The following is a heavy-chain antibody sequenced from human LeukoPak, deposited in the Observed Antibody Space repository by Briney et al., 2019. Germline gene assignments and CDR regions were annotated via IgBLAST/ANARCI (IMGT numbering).Heavy chain of an antibody. CDR1: GGSFSGYY. CDR2: INHSGST. Sequence: SETLSLTCAVYGGSFSGYYWSWIRKPPGKGLEWIGEINHSGSTNYNPSLKSRVTISVDTSKNQFSLKLSSVTAADTAVYYCARWGRVADTYYYYYGMDVWGQGTTVTVSS. V-gene: IGHV4-34*01. CDR3: ARWGRVADTYYYYYGMDV. D-gene: IGHD6-19*01. J-gene: IGHJ6*02.